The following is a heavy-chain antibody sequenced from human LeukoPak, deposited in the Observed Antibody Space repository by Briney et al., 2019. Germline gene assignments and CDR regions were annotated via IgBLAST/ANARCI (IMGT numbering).Heavy chain of an antibody. CDR3: AREGCSSTSCYSFDY. Sequence: ASVKVSCKASGYTFTVYYMHWVRQPPGQGLEWMGLINPNSGGTNYAQKFQGRVTMTRDTSTSTVYMELSSLRSEDTAVYYCAREGCSSTSCYSFDYWGQGTLVTVSS. V-gene: IGHV1-2*02. J-gene: IGHJ4*02. CDR2: INPNSGGT. CDR1: GYTFTVYY. D-gene: IGHD2-2*01.